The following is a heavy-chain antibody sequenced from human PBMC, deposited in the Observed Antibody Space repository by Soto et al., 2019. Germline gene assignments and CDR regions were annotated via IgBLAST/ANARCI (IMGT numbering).Heavy chain of an antibody. D-gene: IGHD1-1*01. CDR2: ISSGSTTI. CDR1: GFGFITST. V-gene: IGHV3-48*02. CDR3: ARVRRNDASDYYGMDV. Sequence: WGSLRLSCAASGFGFITSTINFVRHAPLKGLEWVSYISSGSTTIYYADSVKGRFTISRDNGKNSLYLQMNSLRDEDTAVYYCARVRRNDASDYYGMDVWGQGTTVTVSS. J-gene: IGHJ6*02.